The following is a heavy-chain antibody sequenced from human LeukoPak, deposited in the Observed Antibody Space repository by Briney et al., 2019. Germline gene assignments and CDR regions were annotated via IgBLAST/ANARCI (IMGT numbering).Heavy chain of an antibody. CDR3: AKAQAPYYDILTGYSPDY. D-gene: IGHD3-9*01. CDR1: GFTFSSYA. CDR2: ISGSGGST. J-gene: IGHJ4*02. V-gene: IGHV3-23*01. Sequence: GGSLRLSCAASGFTFSSYAMSWVRQAPGKGLEWVSAISGSGGSTYYADSVKGRFTISRDNPKNTLYLQMNSLRAEDTAVYYCAKAQAPYYDILTGYSPDYWGQGTLVTVSS.